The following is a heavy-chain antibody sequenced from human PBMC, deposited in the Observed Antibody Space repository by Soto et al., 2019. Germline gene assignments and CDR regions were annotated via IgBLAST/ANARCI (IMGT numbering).Heavy chain of an antibody. D-gene: IGHD2-15*01. Sequence: ASVKVSCKASGYTFTSYGISWVRQAPGQGLEWMGWISAYNGNTNYAQKLQGRVTMTTDTSTSTAYMELRSLRSDDTAVYYCARVNGIVAATRFYHYYMYVWGQGTTVTVSS. CDR1: GYTFTSYG. CDR2: ISAYNGNT. J-gene: IGHJ6*03. CDR3: ARVNGIVAATRFYHYYMYV. V-gene: IGHV1-18*01.